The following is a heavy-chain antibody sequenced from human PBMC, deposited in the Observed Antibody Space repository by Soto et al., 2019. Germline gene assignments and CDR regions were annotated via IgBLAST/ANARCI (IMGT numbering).Heavy chain of an antibody. CDR1: GGSISSGGYS. CDR2: IYHIVT. V-gene: IGHV4-30-2*01. J-gene: IGHJ4*02. CDR3: ARGRPFDY. Sequence: QMQLQESGSGLVKPSQTLSLTCAVSGGSISSGGYSWSWIRQPPGKGLEWIGYIYHIVTYYNPSLKSRVTISGYRSNNQFSLKLSSVTAADTAVYYCARGRPFDYWGQGTLVTVSS.